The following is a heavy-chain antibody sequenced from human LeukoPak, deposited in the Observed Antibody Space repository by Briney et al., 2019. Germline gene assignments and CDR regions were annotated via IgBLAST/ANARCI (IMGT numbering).Heavy chain of an antibody. CDR2: IYYSGST. J-gene: IGHJ2*01. D-gene: IGHD3-22*01. CDR1: GGSISSCDYY. Sequence: PSETLSLTCTVSGGSISSCDYYWSWIRQPPGKGLEWIGYIYYSGSTYYNPSLKSRVTITVDTSKNQFSLKLSSVTAADTAVYYCASYDSSGYGWYFDLWGRGTLVTVSS. V-gene: IGHV4-30-4*01. CDR3: ASYDSSGYGWYFDL.